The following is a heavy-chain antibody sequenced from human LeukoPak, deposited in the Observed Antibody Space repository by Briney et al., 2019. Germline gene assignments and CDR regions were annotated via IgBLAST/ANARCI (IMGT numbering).Heavy chain of an antibody. J-gene: IGHJ1*01. CDR2: IYYSGRT. Sequence: PSETLSLTCSVPGDSVSRSDPYWDWIRQPPGKGLEWIGTIYYSGRTYYSPSLKSRVTMSVDPSNNQFSLNLRSVTAADTALYYCARRRYYDGSGYLEWGQGTLLSVSS. CDR3: ARRRYYDGSGYLE. V-gene: IGHV4-39*01. D-gene: IGHD3-22*01. CDR1: GDSVSRSDPY.